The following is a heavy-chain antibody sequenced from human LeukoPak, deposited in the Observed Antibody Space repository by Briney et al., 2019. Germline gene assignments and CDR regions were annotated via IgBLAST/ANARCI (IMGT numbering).Heavy chain of an antibody. CDR3: ASGAYSYYYMDV. D-gene: IGHD1-26*01. Sequence: PSETLSLTCSVSGGAISRYYWSWIRQPPGKGLEWIGYIYYSGSTNYNLSLKSRVTISVDTSKNQFSLKLSSVTAADTAVYYCASGAYSYYYMDVWGKGTTVTISS. CDR1: GGAISRYY. CDR2: IYYSGST. J-gene: IGHJ6*03. V-gene: IGHV4-59*01.